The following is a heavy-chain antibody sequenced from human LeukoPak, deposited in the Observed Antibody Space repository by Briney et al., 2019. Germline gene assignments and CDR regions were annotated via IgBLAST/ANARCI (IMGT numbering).Heavy chain of an antibody. CDR1: GFIFSTNW. Sequence: PGGSLRLSCAASGFIFSTNWMSWVRQAPGKGLEWVANINQDGSEEYYVDSVKGRFTISRDNAEKSLYLQMNSLRAGDTAVYYCARAGSSGSVDYWGQGTLVTVSS. V-gene: IGHV3-7*05. J-gene: IGHJ4*02. D-gene: IGHD6-19*01. CDR2: INQDGSEE. CDR3: ARAGSSGSVDY.